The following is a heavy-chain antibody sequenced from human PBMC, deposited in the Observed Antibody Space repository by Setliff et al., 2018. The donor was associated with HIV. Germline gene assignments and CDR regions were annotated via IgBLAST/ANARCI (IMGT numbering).Heavy chain of an antibody. J-gene: IGHJ3*02. CDR3: ARVACSSTSCPRRYAFDM. D-gene: IGHD2-2*01. Sequence: SETLSLTCAVSGVSISSSSYFWGWIRRPPGTGLDWIGSIYFSGSTYYNPSLESRVTISMDTSKNQFSLNLSSVTAADTAVYYCARVACSSTSCPRRYAFDMWGQGTMVTVSS. CDR2: IYFSGST. V-gene: IGHV4-39*07. CDR1: GVSISSSSYF.